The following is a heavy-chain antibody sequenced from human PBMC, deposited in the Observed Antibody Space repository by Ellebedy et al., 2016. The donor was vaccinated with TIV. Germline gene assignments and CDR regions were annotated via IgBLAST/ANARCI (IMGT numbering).Heavy chain of an antibody. CDR1: GFTFSSYA. V-gene: IGHV3-23*01. D-gene: IGHD3-16*01. CDR2: VSASGGST. J-gene: IGHJ5*02. Sequence: GGSLRLSCTASGFTFSSYAMSWVRQAPGKGLEWVSSVSASGGSTYYADSVKGRFTISRDNSKNTVFLQMNSLRAEDTAVYYCARDDTFGGPSWGQGTLVTVSS. CDR3: ARDDTFGGPS.